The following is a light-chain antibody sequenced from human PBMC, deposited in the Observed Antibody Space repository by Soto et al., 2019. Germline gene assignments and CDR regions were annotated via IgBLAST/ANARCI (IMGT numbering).Light chain of an antibody. CDR2: DVT. V-gene: IGLV2-11*01. J-gene: IGLJ1*01. CDR3: SSHAGSSVV. CDR1: SSDVGGYNY. Sequence: LTQPRSVSGSPGQSVTISCTGTSSDVGGYNYVSWYQQHPGKAPKLMIYDVTTRPSGVPDRFSGSKSGNTASLTISGLQAEDEADYYCSSHAGSSVVFGTGTKVTV.